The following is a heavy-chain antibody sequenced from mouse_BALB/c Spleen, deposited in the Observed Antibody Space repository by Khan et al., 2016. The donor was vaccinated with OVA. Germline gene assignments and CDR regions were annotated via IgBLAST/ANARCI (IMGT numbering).Heavy chain of an antibody. Sequence: QVQLQQSGPDLVAPSQSLSITCTVSGFSLTSYAIHWVRQPPGKGLEWLVAIWSDGRTTYYSALKSRLSISKDNSKNQDFLKINRHQTDDTARDCCARHQFPLSMDSWGQGTSVTVSA. J-gene: IGHJ4*01. V-gene: IGHV2-6-2*01. CDR2: IWSDGRT. CDR1: GFSLTSYA. CDR3: ARHQFPLSMDS.